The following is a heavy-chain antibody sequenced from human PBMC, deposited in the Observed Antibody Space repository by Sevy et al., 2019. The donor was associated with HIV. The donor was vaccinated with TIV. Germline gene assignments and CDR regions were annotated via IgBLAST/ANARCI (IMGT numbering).Heavy chain of an antibody. CDR2: ISGSGGTT. J-gene: IGHJ4*02. D-gene: IGHD5-12*01. Sequence: GGSLRLSCAASGFTFSSYAMSWVRQASGKGLEWVSAISGSGGTTYYADSVKGRFTISRDKSKSTLFLQMNNLRAEDTAIYYRAKNRGYDPHFDYWGQGTLVTVSS. V-gene: IGHV3-23*01. CDR1: GFTFSSYA. CDR3: AKNRGYDPHFDY.